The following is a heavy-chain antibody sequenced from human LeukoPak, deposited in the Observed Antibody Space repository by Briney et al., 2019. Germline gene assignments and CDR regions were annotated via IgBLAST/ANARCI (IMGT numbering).Heavy chain of an antibody. CDR3: AKAFPTNHHILAGDQPIY. V-gene: IGHV3-23*01. CDR2: ISGSGGST. CDR1: GFTFSSYA. D-gene: IGHD3-9*01. Sequence: PGGSLRLSCAAFGFTFSSYAMSWVRQAPGKGLEWVSAISGSGGSTYYADSVKGRFTISRDNSKNTLYLQMNSLRPEDTAVYYCAKAFPTNHHILAGDQPIYWGQGTLVTVSS. J-gene: IGHJ4*02.